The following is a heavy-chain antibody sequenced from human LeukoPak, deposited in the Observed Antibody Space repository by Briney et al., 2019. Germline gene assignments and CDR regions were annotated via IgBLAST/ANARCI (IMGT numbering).Heavy chain of an antibody. CDR2: IKSEIGGGTT. CDR3: STGGVNWNYVGF. CDR1: TLTSSTIA. V-gene: IGHV3-15*01. J-gene: IGHJ1*01. Sequence: PGGSMTPARSASTLTSSTIATNWDSQAPGEGLEWVARIKSEIGGGTTDYAAPVKGRFTISRDDSKSTLYLQMNSLNIEDTAMYYCSTGGVNWNYVGFWGQGTLVTVST. D-gene: IGHD1-7*01.